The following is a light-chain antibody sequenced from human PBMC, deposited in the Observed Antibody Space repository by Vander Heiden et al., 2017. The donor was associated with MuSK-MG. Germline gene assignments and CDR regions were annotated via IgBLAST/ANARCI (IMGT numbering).Light chain of an antibody. CDR1: QGISSY. J-gene: IGKJ3*01. Sequence: AIRMTQSQSSLSASTGDRVTITCRASQGISSYLAWYQQKPGKAPKLLIYAASTLQSGVPSRFSGSGSGTDFTLTISCLQSEDFATYYCQQYDSYLLTLGHGTKVDIK. CDR3: QQYDSYLLT. V-gene: IGKV1-8*01. CDR2: AAS.